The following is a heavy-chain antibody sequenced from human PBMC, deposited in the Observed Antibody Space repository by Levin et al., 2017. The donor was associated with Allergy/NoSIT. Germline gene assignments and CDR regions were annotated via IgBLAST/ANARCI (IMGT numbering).Heavy chain of an antibody. CDR3: TTALPISAAFALDY. D-gene: IGHD6-13*01. J-gene: IGHJ4*02. CDR1: GFTFSYAW. CDR2: IKSKIDGGTT. V-gene: IGHV3-15*01. Sequence: GGSLRLSCAASGFTFSYAWMSWVRQAPGKGLEWVGRIKSKIDGGTTDYAAPVKGRFTISRDDSRNTVFLQMNSLNTEDTAVSDCTTALPISAAFALDYWGQGTLVTVSS.